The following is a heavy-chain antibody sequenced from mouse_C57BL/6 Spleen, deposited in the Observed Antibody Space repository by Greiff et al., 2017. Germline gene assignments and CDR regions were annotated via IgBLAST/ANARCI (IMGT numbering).Heavy chain of an antibody. CDR3: ASMRDYDWCAY. J-gene: IGHJ3*01. CDR1: GYSITSGYY. Sequence: DVKLQESGPGLVKPSQSLSLTCSVTGYSITSGYYWNWIRQFPGNKLEWMGYISYDGSNNYNPSLKNRISITRDTSKNQFFLKLNSVTTEDTATYYCASMRDYDWCAYWGQGTLVTVSA. CDR2: ISYDGSN. V-gene: IGHV3-6*01. D-gene: IGHD2-4*01.